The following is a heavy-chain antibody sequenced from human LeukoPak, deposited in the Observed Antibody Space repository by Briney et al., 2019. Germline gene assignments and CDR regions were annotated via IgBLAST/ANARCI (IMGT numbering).Heavy chain of an antibody. CDR2: ISYDGSNK. CDR3: AKVNHHYDSSGLFDY. CDR1: GFTFSSYG. J-gene: IGHJ4*02. Sequence: PGGSLRLSCAASGFTFSSYGMHWVRQAPGKGLEWVAVISYDGSNKYYADSVKGRFTISRDNSKNTLYLQMNSLRAEDTAVYYCAKVNHHYDSSGLFDYWGQGTLVTVSS. D-gene: IGHD3-22*01. V-gene: IGHV3-30*18.